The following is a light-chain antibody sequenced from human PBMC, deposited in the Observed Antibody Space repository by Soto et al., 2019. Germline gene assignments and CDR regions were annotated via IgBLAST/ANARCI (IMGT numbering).Light chain of an antibody. CDR2: RSS. Sequence: EIVMTQSQATLSVSPGERATLSCRPSQSVSMNLAWYQQKPGQAPRLLIYRSSTRATGIPARFSGSGSGTEFTLTISSLQSEDFAIYYCQQYNNWLLLTCGGGTKVEIK. CDR1: QSVSMN. V-gene: IGKV3-15*01. J-gene: IGKJ4*02. CDR3: QQYNNWLLLT.